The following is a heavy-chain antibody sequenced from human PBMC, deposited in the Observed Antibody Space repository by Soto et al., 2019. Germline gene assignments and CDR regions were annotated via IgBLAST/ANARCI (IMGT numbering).Heavy chain of an antibody. D-gene: IGHD1-1*01. J-gene: IGHJ4*02. V-gene: IGHV1-69*06. CDR1: GGMFHSSA. CDR2: IIPMYGSA. Sequence: SVKVSCKASGGMFHSSAINWVRQAPGQGLEWMGGIIPMYGSAKYAQRFQGRVTITADTSATTAYMEVSSLTSEDTAVYFCTFAPNWTYQLTRYWGQ. CDR3: TFAPNWTYQLTRY.